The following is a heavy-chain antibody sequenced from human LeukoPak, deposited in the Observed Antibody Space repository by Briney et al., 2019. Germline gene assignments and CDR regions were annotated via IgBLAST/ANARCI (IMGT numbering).Heavy chain of an antibody. CDR1: GFTFSSYS. Sequence: PGGSLRLSCAASGFTFSSYSMNWVRQAPGKGLEWVSSIDSSGAYIYYADSVKGRFTISRDNAKNSLYLQMNSLRAEDTAVYYCANFCSGHSCNGGSWGPGTLVTVSS. CDR2: IDSSGAYI. J-gene: IGHJ4*02. D-gene: IGHD3-3*01. V-gene: IGHV3-21*01. CDR3: ANFCSGHSCNGGS.